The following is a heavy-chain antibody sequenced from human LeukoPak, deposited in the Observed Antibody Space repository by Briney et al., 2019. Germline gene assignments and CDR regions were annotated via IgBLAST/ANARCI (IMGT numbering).Heavy chain of an antibody. D-gene: IGHD3-3*01. Sequence: PSETLSLTCTVSGGSISSSSYYWGWIRQPPGKGLEWIGSIYYSGSTYYNPSLKSRVTISVDTSKNQFSLKLSSVTAADTAVYYCARGGDLEWLFNDAFDIWGQGTMVTVSS. CDR2: IYYSGST. CDR1: GGSISSSSYY. V-gene: IGHV4-39*07. J-gene: IGHJ3*02. CDR3: ARGGDLEWLFNDAFDI.